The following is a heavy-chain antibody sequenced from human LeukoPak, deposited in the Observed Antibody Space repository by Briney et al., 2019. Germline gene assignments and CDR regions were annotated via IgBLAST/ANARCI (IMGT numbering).Heavy chain of an antibody. D-gene: IGHD6-13*01. Sequence: SETLSLTCTVSGGSISYYYWTWIRQPAGKGLEWIGRIYTSGSTSYNPSLKSRVTMSVDTSKNQFSLKLSSVTAADTAVYYCAREAIAAPYPDYWGRGTLVTVSS. CDR1: GGSISYYY. V-gene: IGHV4-4*07. CDR3: AREAIAAPYPDY. J-gene: IGHJ4*02. CDR2: IYTSGST.